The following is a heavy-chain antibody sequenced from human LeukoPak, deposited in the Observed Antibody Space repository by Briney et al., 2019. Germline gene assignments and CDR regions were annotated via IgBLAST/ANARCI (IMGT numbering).Heavy chain of an antibody. Sequence: ASVKVSCKASRGTFTSYYMHWVRQAPGQGLEWMAIINPSGGSTNYAQKFQGRVTMTRDMSTSTVYMELSSLRSEDTAVYYCARGPSAADAYYFDYWGQGTLVTVPS. J-gene: IGHJ4*02. CDR1: RGTFTSYY. CDR3: ARGPSAADAYYFDY. V-gene: IGHV1-46*01. CDR2: INPSGGST. D-gene: IGHD6-13*01.